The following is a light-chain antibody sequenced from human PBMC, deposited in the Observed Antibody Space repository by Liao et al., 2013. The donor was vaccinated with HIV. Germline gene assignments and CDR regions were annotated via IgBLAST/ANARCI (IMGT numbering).Light chain of an antibody. CDR3: QAWDSDTVV. J-gene: IGLJ2*01. Sequence: SYDLTQPPSVSVSPGQTASITCSGDKLGDKYTCWYQQKPGQSPVLVIYQDTKRPSGIPERFSGSNSGNTATLTISGPQAMDEADYYCQAWDSDTVVFGGGTKLTVL. CDR1: KLGDKY. V-gene: IGLV3-1*01. CDR2: QDT.